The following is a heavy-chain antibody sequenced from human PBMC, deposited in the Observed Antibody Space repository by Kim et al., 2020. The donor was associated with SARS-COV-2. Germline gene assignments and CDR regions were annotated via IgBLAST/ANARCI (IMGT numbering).Heavy chain of an antibody. CDR3: ARDKGGTTVVTRWYFDL. CDR1: GGSISGYY. CDR2: IYYGGSG. V-gene: IGHV4-59*01. Sequence: SETLSLTCTVSGGSISGYYWSWVRQPPGKGLEWIGYIYYGGSGNYNPSLDSRVTISVDTAKSQFSLKLTSVTAADTAVYYCARDKGGTTVVTRWYFDLWGRGTLVTVSS. J-gene: IGHJ2*01. D-gene: IGHD4-4*01.